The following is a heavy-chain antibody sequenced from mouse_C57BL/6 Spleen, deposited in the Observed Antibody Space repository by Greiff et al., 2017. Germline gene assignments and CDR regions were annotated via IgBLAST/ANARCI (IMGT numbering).Heavy chain of an antibody. CDR2: ISYDGSN. CDR3: AREGYGSSDWYFDV. Sequence: ESGPGLVKPSQSLSLTCSVTGYSITSGYYWNWIRQFPGNKLEWMGYISYDGSNNYNPSLKNRISITRDTSKNQFFLKLNSVTTEDTATYYCAREGYGSSDWYFDVWGTGTTVTVSS. D-gene: IGHD1-1*01. CDR1: GYSITSGYY. J-gene: IGHJ1*03. V-gene: IGHV3-6*01.